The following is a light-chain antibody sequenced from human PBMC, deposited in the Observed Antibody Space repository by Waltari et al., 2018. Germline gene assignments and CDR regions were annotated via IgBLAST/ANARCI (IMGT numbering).Light chain of an antibody. CDR2: DVS. CDR1: SNDVGAYNY. CDR3: CSYTGTYTHWV. Sequence: QSALTQPRSVSGSPGQSVTISCTGTSNDVGAYNYVSWYQQHPGKAPKLMIYDVSKRPSGVPDRFSASKSGNTASLTISGLQAEDEADYYCCSYTGTYTHWVFGGGTKLTVL. V-gene: IGLV2-11*01. J-gene: IGLJ3*02.